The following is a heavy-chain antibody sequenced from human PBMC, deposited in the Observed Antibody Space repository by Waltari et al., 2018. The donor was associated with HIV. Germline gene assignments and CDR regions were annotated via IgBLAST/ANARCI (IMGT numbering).Heavy chain of an antibody. D-gene: IGHD2-15*01. CDR3: ARAVQGYCSGGSCENYFDY. V-gene: IGHV4-39*01. CDR1: GGSISSSSYY. CDR2: IYYSGST. Sequence: LQLQESGPGLVKPSETLSLTCTVSGGSISSSSYYWGWIRQPPGMGLEWIGSIYYSGSTYYNPSLKSRVTISVDTSKNQFSLKLSSVTAADTAVYYCARAVQGYCSGGSCENYFDYWGQGTLVTVSS. J-gene: IGHJ4*02.